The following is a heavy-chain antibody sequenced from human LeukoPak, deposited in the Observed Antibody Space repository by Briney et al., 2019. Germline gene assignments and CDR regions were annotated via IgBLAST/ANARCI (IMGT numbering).Heavy chain of an antibody. CDR3: ASGMIAQLIFDY. J-gene: IGHJ4*02. CDR1: GGSISSGAYW. CDR2: IYYSGTA. Sequence: NPSETLSLTCTVAGGSISSGAYWWSWIRQDPVKGLEWIGYIYYSGTAYYNPSLNSRVTISVDTSKNQFSLKLSSVTAADTAVYYCASGMIAQLIFDYWGQGPLLTVSS. D-gene: IGHD3-22*01. V-gene: IGHV4-31*03.